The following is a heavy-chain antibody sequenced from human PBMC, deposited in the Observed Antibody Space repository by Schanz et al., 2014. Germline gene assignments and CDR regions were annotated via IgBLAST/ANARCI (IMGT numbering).Heavy chain of an antibody. J-gene: IGHJ4*02. CDR3: ARDHTTESYYSAGPPIDY. V-gene: IGHV3-66*01. D-gene: IGHD1-26*01. CDR2: VHPGGST. Sequence: EVQLVQSGGGLVQPGGSLRLSCAASGFTFSSYAMTWVRQAPGMGLEWVSFVHPGGSTYYPDSVKGRFTISRDSSKNTLYLQMNSLRPEDTAVYYCARDHTTESYYSAGPPIDYWGQGTLLTVSS. CDR1: GFTFSSYA.